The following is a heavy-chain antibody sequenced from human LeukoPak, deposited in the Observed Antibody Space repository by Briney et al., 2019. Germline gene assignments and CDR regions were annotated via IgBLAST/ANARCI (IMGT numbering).Heavy chain of an antibody. Sequence: GGSLRLSCAASGFTFSSYGMHWVRQAPGKGLEWVAVIWCEGSNKYYADSVKGRFTISRDNSKNTLYLQMNTLRAEDTAVYYCARDAAVPGHADDPWGQGTLVTVSS. D-gene: IGHD2-15*01. V-gene: IGHV3-33*01. J-gene: IGHJ5*02. CDR3: ARDAAVPGHADDP. CDR1: GFTFSSYG. CDR2: IWCEGSNK.